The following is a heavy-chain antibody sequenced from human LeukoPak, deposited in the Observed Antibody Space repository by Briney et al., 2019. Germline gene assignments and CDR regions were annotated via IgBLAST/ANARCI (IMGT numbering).Heavy chain of an antibody. V-gene: IGHV3-30*02. J-gene: IGHJ6*03. D-gene: IGHD6-19*01. CDR1: GFTLSSYG. CDR3: AATGSAWYESYYSYMDV. CDR2: RRFDGSLE. Sequence: GGSLRLSCVASGFTLSSYGMNWFRQAPGKGLEWVEFRRFDGSLEYYADSVKGRFTISRDNPKNTLYLQMNSLRPDDTALYHCAATGSAWYESYYSYMDVWGKGTTVIVSS.